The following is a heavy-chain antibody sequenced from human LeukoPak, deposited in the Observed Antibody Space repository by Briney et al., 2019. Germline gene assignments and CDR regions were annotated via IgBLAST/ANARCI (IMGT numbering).Heavy chain of an antibody. J-gene: IGHJ5*02. Sequence: VASVKVSCKASGYTFTSYGISWVRQAPGQGLEWMGWISAYNGNTNYAQKLQGRVTMTTDTSTSTAYMELRSLRSDDTAVYYCARTRRTTLYNWFDPWGQGTLVTVSS. V-gene: IGHV1-18*01. CDR2: ISAYNGNT. CDR3: ARTRRTTLYNWFDP. CDR1: GYTFTSYG. D-gene: IGHD1-14*01.